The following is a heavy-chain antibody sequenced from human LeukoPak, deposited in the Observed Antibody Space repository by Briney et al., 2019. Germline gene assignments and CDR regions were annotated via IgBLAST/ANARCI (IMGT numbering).Heavy chain of an antibody. CDR3: AIQGLLGAKNPERRYCSSTSCYRGPYYYYYYMDV. CDR1: GYTFTSYY. D-gene: IGHD2-2*02. J-gene: IGHJ6*03. Sequence: ASVKVSCKASGYTFTSYYMHWVRQAPGQGLEWMGIINPSGGSTSYAQKFQGRVTMTSDTSTSTVYMELSSLRSEDTAVYYCAIQGLLGAKNPERRYCSSTSCYRGPYYYYYYMDVWGKGTTVTVSS. V-gene: IGHV1-46*03. CDR2: INPSGGST.